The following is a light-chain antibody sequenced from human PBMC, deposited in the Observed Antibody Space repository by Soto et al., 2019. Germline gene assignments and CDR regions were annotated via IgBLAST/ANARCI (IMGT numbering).Light chain of an antibody. V-gene: IGLV3-21*04. CDR3: QVWDSSSDHDAV. CDR2: YDS. Sequence: SYELTQPPSVSVAPGKTARITCGGNNIGSKSVHWYQQKPGQAPVLVIYYDSDQPSGIPERFSGSNSGNTATLTISRVEAGDEADYYCQVWDSSSDHDAVFGGGTQLTVL. CDR1: NIGSKS. J-gene: IGLJ7*01.